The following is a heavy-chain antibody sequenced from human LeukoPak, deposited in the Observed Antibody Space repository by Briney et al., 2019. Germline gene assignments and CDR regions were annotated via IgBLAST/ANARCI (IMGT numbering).Heavy chain of an antibody. CDR2: IKQDGSEK. CDR3: ARGLRYFDWLLYGGDWFDP. J-gene: IGHJ5*02. CDR1: GFTFSSYW. D-gene: IGHD3-9*01. Sequence: GSLRLSCAASGFTFSSYWMSWVRQAPGKGLEWVANIKQDGSEKYYVDSVKSRFTISRDNAKNSLYLQMNSLRAEDTAVYYCARGLRYFDWLLYGGDWFDPWGQGTLVTVSS. V-gene: IGHV3-7*01.